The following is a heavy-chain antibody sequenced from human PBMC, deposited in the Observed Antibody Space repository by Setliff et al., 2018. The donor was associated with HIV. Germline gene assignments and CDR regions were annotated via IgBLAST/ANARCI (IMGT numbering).Heavy chain of an antibody. CDR2: INHSGST. J-gene: IGHJ4*02. Sequence: LSLTCAVYGGSFSGYYWSWIRQPPGKGLEWIGEINHSGSTNYNPSLKSRVTISVDTSKNQFSLKLSSVTAADTAVYYCARGRKKTLAVSGTRYFDFWGQGTLVTVSS. D-gene: IGHD6-19*01. CDR1: GGSFSGYY. CDR3: ARGRKKTLAVSGTRYFDF. V-gene: IGHV4-34*01.